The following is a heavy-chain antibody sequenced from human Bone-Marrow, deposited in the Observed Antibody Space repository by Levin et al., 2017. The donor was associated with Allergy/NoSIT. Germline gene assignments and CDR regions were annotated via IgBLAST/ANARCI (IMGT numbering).Heavy chain of an antibody. CDR2: IKQDGSDK. D-gene: IGHD2-2*01. CDR3: ARGRGVYCSSASCLFDF. Sequence: SCAASGVTFSRHWMSWVRQAPGKGLEWVANIKQDGSDKYYVDSVKGRFTISIDNATNSLFLQMDSLRVEDTAMYYCARGRGVYCSSASCLFDFWGQGTLVTVSS. J-gene: IGHJ4*02. CDR1: GVTFSRHW. V-gene: IGHV3-7*01.